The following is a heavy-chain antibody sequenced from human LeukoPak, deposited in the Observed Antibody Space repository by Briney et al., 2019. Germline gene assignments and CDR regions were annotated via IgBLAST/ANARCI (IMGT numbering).Heavy chain of an antibody. CDR3: AKVGIQLTPYYYYYYMDV. CDR2: IKQDGSEK. D-gene: IGHD5-18*01. V-gene: IGHV3-7*01. Sequence: GGSLRLSCAASGFTFSSYWMSWVRQAPGKGLEWVANIKQDGSEKYYVDSVKGRFTISRDNAKNSLYLQMNSLRAEDTAVYYCAKVGIQLTPYYYYYYMDVWGKGTTVTISS. CDR1: GFTFSSYW. J-gene: IGHJ6*03.